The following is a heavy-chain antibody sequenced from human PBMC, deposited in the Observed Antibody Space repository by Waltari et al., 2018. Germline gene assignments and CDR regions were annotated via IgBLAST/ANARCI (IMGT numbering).Heavy chain of an antibody. CDR1: GFTFSSYS. J-gene: IGHJ4*02. Sequence: EVQLVESGGGLVKPGGSLRLSCAASGFTFSSYSMNWVRQAPGKGLEWVSSISSSSSYIYYADSVKGRCTISRDNAKNSLYLQMNSLRAEDTAVYYCARGVYQGSRFDYWGQGTLVTVSS. CDR3: ARGVYQGSRFDY. CDR2: ISSSSSYI. V-gene: IGHV3-21*01. D-gene: IGHD2-8*01.